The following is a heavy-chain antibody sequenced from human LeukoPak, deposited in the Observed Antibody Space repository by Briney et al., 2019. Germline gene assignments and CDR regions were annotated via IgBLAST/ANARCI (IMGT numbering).Heavy chain of an antibody. D-gene: IGHD3-22*01. Sequence: ASVKVSCKASGYTFTSYGMSWVRQAPGQGLEWMGWTSAYNGNTNYALKLQGRVTMTTDTSTSTAYMELRSLRSDDTAVYYCASQYYYDSSGYPTWGQGTLVTVSS. V-gene: IGHV1-18*01. J-gene: IGHJ5*02. CDR2: TSAYNGNT. CDR3: ASQYYYDSSGYPT. CDR1: GYTFTSYG.